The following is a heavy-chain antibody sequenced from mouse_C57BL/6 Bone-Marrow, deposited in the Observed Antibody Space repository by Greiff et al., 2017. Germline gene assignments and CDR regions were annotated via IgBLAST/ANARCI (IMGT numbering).Heavy chain of an antibody. CDR3: AREGYYGNYPYAMDY. CDR2: INPNNGGT. CDR1: GYTFTDYN. J-gene: IGHJ4*01. D-gene: IGHD2-1*01. Sequence: EVQLVESGPELVKPGASVKIPCKASGYTFTDYNMDWVKQSHGKSLEWIGDINPNNGGTIYNQKFKGKATLTVDKSSSTAYMELRSLTSEDTAVYYCAREGYYGNYPYAMDYWGQGTSVTVSS. V-gene: IGHV1-18*01.